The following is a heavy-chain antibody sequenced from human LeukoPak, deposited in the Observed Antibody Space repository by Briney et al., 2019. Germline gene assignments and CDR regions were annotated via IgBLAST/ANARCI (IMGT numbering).Heavy chain of an antibody. J-gene: IGHJ4*02. Sequence: SVQVSCKASGGTFSSYALSWVRPAPGQGREWMGRIIPIFGTANYAQKFQGRVTITADKSTSTAYMELSSLRSEDTAVYYCARDGSSSNDYWGQGTLVTVSS. CDR2: IIPIFGTA. CDR1: GGTFSSYA. D-gene: IGHD6-6*01. CDR3: ARDGSSSNDY. V-gene: IGHV1-69*06.